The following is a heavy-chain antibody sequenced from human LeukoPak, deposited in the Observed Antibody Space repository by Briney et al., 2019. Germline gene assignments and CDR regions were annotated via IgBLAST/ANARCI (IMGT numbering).Heavy chain of an antibody. V-gene: IGHV1-46*01. CDR2: INPSGGST. Sequence: ASVKVSCKASGYTFTSYYMHWVRQAPGQGLEWMGIINPSGGSTSYAQKFQGRVTMTRDTSTSTVYMELSSLRSEDTAVYYCARDEDMDTAMSYYFDYWGQGTLVTVSS. CDR3: ARDEDMDTAMSYYFDY. D-gene: IGHD5-18*01. CDR1: GYTFTSYY. J-gene: IGHJ4*02.